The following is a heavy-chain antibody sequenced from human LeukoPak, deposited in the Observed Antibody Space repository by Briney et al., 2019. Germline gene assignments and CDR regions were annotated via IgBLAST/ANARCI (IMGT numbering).Heavy chain of an antibody. CDR1: GFTFSSYA. V-gene: IGHV3-23*01. CDR2: ISGSGGGT. J-gene: IGHJ4*02. Sequence: GGCLRLSCAASGFTFSSYAMSWVRQAPGGGRGWVSGISGSGGGTYYADSVKGRFTISRDNSKNTLHLQMNSLRAEHTAVYYCANLASGYSYGQAHWGQGTLVTVSS. CDR3: ANLASGYSYGQAH. D-gene: IGHD5-18*01.